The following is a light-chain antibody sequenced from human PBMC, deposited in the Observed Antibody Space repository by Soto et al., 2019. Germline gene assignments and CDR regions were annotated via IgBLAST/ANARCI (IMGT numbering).Light chain of an antibody. CDR2: DTF. V-gene: IGKV3-15*01. CDR3: QQYNRWPLT. J-gene: IGKJ4*01. Sequence: EIVKTQSPATLYVSPGDRVTLFCRASQSIYEKLAWYQQKPGQTHRLVIYDTFTRATGNPGSFSGSVSGTEFILTISSLQSEDCAVYYCQQYNRWPLTFGGGTKGEIK. CDR1: QSIYEK.